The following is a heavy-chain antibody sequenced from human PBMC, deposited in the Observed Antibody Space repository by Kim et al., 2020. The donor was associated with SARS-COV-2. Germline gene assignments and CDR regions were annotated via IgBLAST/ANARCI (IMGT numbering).Heavy chain of an antibody. CDR2: INPYSGDT. CDR1: GYTFTDYY. D-gene: IGHD3-3*01. J-gene: IGHJ4*02. Sequence: ASVKVSCKASGYTFTDYYIHWVRQAPGQGLEWMGWINPYSGDTTYAQKFQGRVTMTRDTSISTPYVELSSLRSDDTAVYYCARSAHFWSGHYLDFWGPGTLISV. V-gene: IGHV1-2*02. CDR3: ARSAHFWSGHYLDF.